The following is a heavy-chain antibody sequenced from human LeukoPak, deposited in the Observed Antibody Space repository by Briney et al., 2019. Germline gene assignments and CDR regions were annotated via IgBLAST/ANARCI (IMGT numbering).Heavy chain of an antibody. CDR2: SSYDGSIE. J-gene: IGHJ4*02. CDR1: GFTFSSYA. CDR3: ARDFTTFGIVSYFDY. V-gene: IGHV3-30*01. Sequence: GGSLRLSCAASGFTFSSYAMHWVRQAPGKGLEWVAVSSYDGSIEYSADSVKGRFTISRDNSKSTLFLQMNSLRPEDTAVYYCARDFTTFGIVSYFDYWGQGTLVSVSS. D-gene: IGHD3-3*01.